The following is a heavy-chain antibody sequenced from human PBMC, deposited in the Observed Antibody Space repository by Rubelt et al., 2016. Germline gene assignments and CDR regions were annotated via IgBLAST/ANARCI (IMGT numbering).Heavy chain of an antibody. J-gene: IGHJ5*02. CDR1: GGSITSSNW. Sequence: QVQLQESGPGLVKPSGTLSLTCAVSGGSITSSNWWSWVRQPPGKGLEWIGEIFHTGSTNYNPSLKSRVTISADKSNHHFSLNLSSVTAADTAVYYCARGAGYCSSTSCSSNWFDPWGQGTLVTVSS. CDR2: IFHTGST. D-gene: IGHD2-2*01. CDR3: ARGAGYCSSTSCSSNWFDP. V-gene: IGHV4-4*02.